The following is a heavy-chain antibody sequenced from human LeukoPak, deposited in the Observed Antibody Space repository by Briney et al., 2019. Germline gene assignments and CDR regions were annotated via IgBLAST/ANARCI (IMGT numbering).Heavy chain of an antibody. CDR3: ARDGATEGYYYFDY. V-gene: IGHV1-3*01. CDR2: INAGNGNT. CDR1: GYSFTRYA. J-gene: IGHJ4*02. D-gene: IGHD1-26*01. Sequence: ASVKVSCKASGYSFTRYAMYWVRQAPGQRLEWMGWINAGNGNTKYSQNFQGRVTITRDTSASTTYMELSSLRSEDTAICYCARDGATEGYYYFDYWGQGTLVTVSS.